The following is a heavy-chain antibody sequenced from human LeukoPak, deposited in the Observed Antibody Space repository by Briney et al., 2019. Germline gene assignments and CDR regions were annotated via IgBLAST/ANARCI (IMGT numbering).Heavy chain of an antibody. V-gene: IGHV4-4*07. CDR2: IYTSGST. J-gene: IGHJ6*03. D-gene: IGHD3-3*01. CDR3: ASTPYDFWSGYSQGYYYYYMDV. Sequence: PSETLSLTCTVSGGSISSYYWSWIRQPAEKGLEWIGRIYTSGSTNYNPSLKSRVTMSVDTSKNQFSLKLSSVTAADTAVYHCASTPYDFWSGYSQGYYYYYMDVWGKGTTVTVSS. CDR1: GGSISSYY.